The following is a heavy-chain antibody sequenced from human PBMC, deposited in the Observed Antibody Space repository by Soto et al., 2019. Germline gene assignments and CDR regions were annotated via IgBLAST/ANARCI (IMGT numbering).Heavy chain of an antibody. V-gene: IGHV3-23*01. Sequence: VQLLESGGGLVQPGGSLRLACTASGFTFNHYAMSWVRQAPGKGLEWVSAVSGRGGSTKYADSVKGRFIISRDNSNSTLYLQMDSLRGEDTAVYYSAKDSTVTTSLYFYYYGFDVWGQGTTVTVSS. CDR1: GFTFNHYA. D-gene: IGHD4-17*01. CDR2: VSGRGGST. J-gene: IGHJ6*02. CDR3: AKDSTVTTSLYFYYYGFDV.